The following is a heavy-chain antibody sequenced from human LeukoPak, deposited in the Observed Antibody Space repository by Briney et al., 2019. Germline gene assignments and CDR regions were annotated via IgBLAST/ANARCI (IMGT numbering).Heavy chain of an antibody. CDR3: ARARTGDHFFDS. Sequence: SQTLSLTCAISGDSVSSSSAAWNWIRQSPSRGLEWLGRTYYRSKRYNDYAVSLKSRISFSADTSKNQFSLQLNSLTPEDTAVYFCARARTGDHFFDSWGQGTLVTVSS. CDR2: TYYRSKRYN. J-gene: IGHJ4*02. D-gene: IGHD7-27*01. CDR1: GDSVSSSSAA. V-gene: IGHV6-1*01.